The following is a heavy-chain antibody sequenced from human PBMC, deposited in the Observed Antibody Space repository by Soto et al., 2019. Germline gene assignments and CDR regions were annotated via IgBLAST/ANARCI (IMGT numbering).Heavy chain of an antibody. V-gene: IGHV4-59*12. CDR2: IFYSGST. J-gene: IGHJ4*02. CDR3: ARYGSGSYYSLDY. D-gene: IGHD3-10*01. CDR1: GGSLSSYY. Sequence: TSETLSLTCTVSGGSLSSYYWNWMRQPPGKGLEWIGYIFYSGSTYYNPSLKSRVTISVDTSKNQFSLKLSSVTAADTAVYYCARYGSGSYYSLDYWGQGTLVTVSS.